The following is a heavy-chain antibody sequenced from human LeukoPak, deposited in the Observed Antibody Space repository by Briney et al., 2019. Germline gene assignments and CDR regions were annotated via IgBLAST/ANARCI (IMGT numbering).Heavy chain of an antibody. CDR2: IAGGDDR. CDR1: GFIFSPYA. D-gene: IGHD6-25*01. V-gene: IGHV3-23*01. Sequence: GGSLRLSCAASGFIFSPYAMSWVRQAPGKGLEWVAGIAGGDDRFYADSVKGRFSISRDNSKNTVDLQMNSLRAEDTAVYYCARGRSGYYFDYWGQGTLVTVSS. J-gene: IGHJ4*02. CDR3: ARGRSGYYFDY.